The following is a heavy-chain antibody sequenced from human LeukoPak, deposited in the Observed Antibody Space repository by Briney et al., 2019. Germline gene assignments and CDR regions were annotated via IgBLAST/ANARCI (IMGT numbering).Heavy chain of an antibody. V-gene: IGHV4-34*01. CDR3: ARHGAFYGDHSDMEDY. CDR1: GGPFSGYY. Sequence: SETLSLTCAVYGGPFSGYYWSWIRQPPGKGLEWIGEINHSGSTNYNPSLKSRVTISVDTSKNQFSLKLSSVTAADTAVYYCARHGAFYGDHSDMEDYWGQGTLVTVSS. J-gene: IGHJ4*02. D-gene: IGHD4-17*01. CDR2: INHSGST.